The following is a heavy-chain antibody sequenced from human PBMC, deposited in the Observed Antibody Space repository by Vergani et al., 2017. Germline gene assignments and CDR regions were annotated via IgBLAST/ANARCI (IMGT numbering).Heavy chain of an antibody. V-gene: IGHV4-39*07. D-gene: IGHD2-15*01. CDR1: GGSISSSSYY. Sequence: QLQLQESGPGLVKPSETLSLTCTVSGGSISSSSYYWGWIRQPPGKGLEWIGSIYHSGSTYYNPSLKSRVTISVDRSKNQFYLKLSSVTAADTAVYYCARVPVCRGCYDDYYYGMDVWGQGTTVTVSS. CDR3: ARVPVCRGCYDDYYYGMDV. J-gene: IGHJ6*02. CDR2: IYHSGST.